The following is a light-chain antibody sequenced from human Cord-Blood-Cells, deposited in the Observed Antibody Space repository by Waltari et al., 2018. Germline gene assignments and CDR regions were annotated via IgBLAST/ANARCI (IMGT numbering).Light chain of an antibody. Sequence: DIQMTQSPSTLSASVVDRVTITCRASQSISSWLAWYQQKPGKAPKLLIYDASSLESGVPSRFSGSGSGTEFTLTISSLQPDDFATYYCQHYNSYPWTFGQGTKVEIK. CDR3: QHYNSYPWT. V-gene: IGKV1-5*01. CDR1: QSISSW. J-gene: IGKJ1*01. CDR2: DAS.